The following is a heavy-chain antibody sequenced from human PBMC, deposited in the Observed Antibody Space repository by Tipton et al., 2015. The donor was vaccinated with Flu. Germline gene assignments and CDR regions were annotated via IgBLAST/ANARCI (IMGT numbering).Heavy chain of an antibody. Sequence: VQLVQSGGGVVRPGGSLRLSCAASGFTFNDYDMSWVRQAPGKGLEWVSGINWKGGSTGYADSVKGRFTISRDNAKNSLYLQMNSLRAEDTALYHCARVRITGTTRSLDYWGQGTLVTVSS. D-gene: IGHD1-7*01. V-gene: IGHV3-20*01. CDR2: INWKGGST. J-gene: IGHJ4*02. CDR3: ARVRITGTTRSLDY. CDR1: GFTFNDYD.